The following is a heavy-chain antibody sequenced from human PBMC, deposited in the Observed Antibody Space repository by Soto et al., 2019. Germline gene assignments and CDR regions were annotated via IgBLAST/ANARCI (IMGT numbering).Heavy chain of an antibody. D-gene: IGHD2-21*01. J-gene: IGHJ3*02. Sequence: TLSLTCTVSGGSINTGGCYWSWIRQHPAKGLEWIGYIYYSGSTNYNPSLESRLTISIDTSKNQFSLKLMSVTAADTAVYYCARETVRGKDSEAFDTWGQGTMVTVSS. CDR2: IYYSGST. V-gene: IGHV4-31*03. CDR1: GGSINTGGCY. CDR3: ARETVRGKDSEAFDT.